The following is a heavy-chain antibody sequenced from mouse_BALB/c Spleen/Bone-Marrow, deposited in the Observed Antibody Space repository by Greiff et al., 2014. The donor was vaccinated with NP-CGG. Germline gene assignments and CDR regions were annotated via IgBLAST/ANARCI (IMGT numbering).Heavy chain of an antibody. CDR1: GYSFTGYF. CDR3: SISRDGWFTY. Sequence: EVMLVESGPELVKPGASVKISCKASGYSFTGYFLNWVMQSHGKRLEWIGRINPYNGDAFYSQKFKGKATLTVDKSSSTAHMELRSLASEDSAVYYCSISRDGWFTYWGQGTLVTVSA. J-gene: IGHJ3*01. CDR2: INPYNGDA. V-gene: IGHV1-20*02.